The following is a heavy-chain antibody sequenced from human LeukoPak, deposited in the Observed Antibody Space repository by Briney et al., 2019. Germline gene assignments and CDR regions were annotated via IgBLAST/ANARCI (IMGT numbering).Heavy chain of an antibody. Sequence: PSETLSLTCTVSGDSISSGSHYWSWIRQPAGKGLEWIGRIYSSGYTNYNPSLKSRVTISVHTPENQFSLRLSSVTAEDTAVYYCARDYYGSGRYVFDSWGQGTLVTVSS. CDR2: IYSSGYT. J-gene: IGHJ4*02. CDR1: GDSISSGSHY. CDR3: ARDYYGSGRYVFDS. V-gene: IGHV4-61*02. D-gene: IGHD3-10*01.